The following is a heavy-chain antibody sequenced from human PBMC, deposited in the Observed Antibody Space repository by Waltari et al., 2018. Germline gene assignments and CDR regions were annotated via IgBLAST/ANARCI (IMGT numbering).Heavy chain of an antibody. D-gene: IGHD4-17*01. Sequence: EVRLVESGGGLVQPGGSLGLSCAPSGFPFCSSWVGWVRQAPGKGLEWVANIKQDGSEKYYVDSVKGRFTISRDNAKNSLYLQMNSLRAEDTAVYYCARPYGDYVLAFDIWGQGTMVTVSS. V-gene: IGHV3-7*01. CDR3: ARPYGDYVLAFDI. CDR1: GFPFCSSW. J-gene: IGHJ3*02. CDR2: IKQDGSEK.